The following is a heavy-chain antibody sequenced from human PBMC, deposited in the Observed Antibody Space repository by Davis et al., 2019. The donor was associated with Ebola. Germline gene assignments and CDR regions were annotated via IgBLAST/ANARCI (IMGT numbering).Heavy chain of an antibody. Sequence: ASVKVSCKASGYTFTGYYMHWVRQAPGQGLEWMGWINPNSGGTNYAQKFQGRVTMTRDTSISTAYMELSRLRSDDTAVYYCARGATLYYYYGMDVWGQGTTVTVSS. CDR1: GYTFTGYY. D-gene: IGHD1-26*01. CDR2: INPNSGGT. J-gene: IGHJ6*02. CDR3: ARGATLYYYYGMDV. V-gene: IGHV1-2*02.